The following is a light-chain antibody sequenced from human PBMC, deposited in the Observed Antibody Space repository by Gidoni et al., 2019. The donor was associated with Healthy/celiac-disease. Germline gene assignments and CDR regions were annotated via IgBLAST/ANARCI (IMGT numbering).Light chain of an antibody. J-gene: IGLJ2*01. CDR2: QDS. CDR3: QAWDSSIVV. Sequence: SYELTQPPSVSVSPGQTASITCSGDKLGDQYSCWYQQKPGQSPVLVIYQDSKRPSGIPERFSGSNSGNTATLTIRGTQAMDEADYYCQAWDSSIVVFGGGTKLTVL. CDR1: KLGDQY. V-gene: IGLV3-1*01.